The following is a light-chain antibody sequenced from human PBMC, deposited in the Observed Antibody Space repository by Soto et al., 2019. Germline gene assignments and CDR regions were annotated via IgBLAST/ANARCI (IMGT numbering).Light chain of an antibody. CDR1: SGHSTYI. CDR2: LEGSGSY. V-gene: IGLV4-60*03. Sequence: QPVLTQSSSASASLGSSVKLTCNLNSGHSTYIIAWHQHQPGKAPRYLMKLEGSGSYNKGSGVPDRFSGSSSGADRYLTISNLQSEDEADYYCETWDSDTRVFGGGTKVTVL. J-gene: IGLJ2*01. CDR3: ETWDSDTRV.